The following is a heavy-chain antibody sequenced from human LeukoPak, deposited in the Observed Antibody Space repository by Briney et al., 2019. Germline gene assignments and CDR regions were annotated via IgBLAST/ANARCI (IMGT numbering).Heavy chain of an antibody. Sequence: PSETLSLTCSVSGGSISNYYWTWIRQPPGKGRDWIGYIYYSGNTNYNPSLKSRVTISLDTSKNQLSLKLTSVTAADTAVYYCARCSRGTSVGMDVWGQGTTVTVSS. CDR2: IYYSGNT. J-gene: IGHJ6*02. CDR1: GGSISNYY. CDR3: ARCSRGTSVGMDV. D-gene: IGHD1-1*01. V-gene: IGHV4-59*08.